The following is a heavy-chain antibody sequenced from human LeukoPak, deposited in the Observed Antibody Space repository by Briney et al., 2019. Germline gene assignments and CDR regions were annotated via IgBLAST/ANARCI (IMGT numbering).Heavy chain of an antibody. CDR3: ARRAAPNWNDGDAMDV. CDR1: GYNFNTHW. D-gene: IGHD1-20*01. CDR2: IYPGYSDA. V-gene: IGHV5-51*01. J-gene: IGHJ6*02. Sequence: GESLKISCKGSGYNFNTHWIGWVRQMPGKGLEWMGFIYPGYSDARYSPSFQGQVTFSVDTSINTAYLQWSGLKASDTAIYYCARRAAPNWNDGDAMDVWGQGTTVTVSS.